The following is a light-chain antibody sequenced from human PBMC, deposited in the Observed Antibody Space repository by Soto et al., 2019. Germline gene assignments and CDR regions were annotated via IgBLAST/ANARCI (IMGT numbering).Light chain of an antibody. CDR3: QSYDSSLSGCV. CDR2: GNT. V-gene: IGLV1-40*01. J-gene: IGLJ1*01. Sequence: QSVLTKPPSVSGAPGQRVSISCTGSSSSIGAGYDVHWYQQVPGAAPKLLIHGNTNRPSGVPDRFSGSKSGTSASLAITGLQAEDEADYYCQSYDSSLSGCVFGTGTKVTVL. CDR1: SSSIGAGYD.